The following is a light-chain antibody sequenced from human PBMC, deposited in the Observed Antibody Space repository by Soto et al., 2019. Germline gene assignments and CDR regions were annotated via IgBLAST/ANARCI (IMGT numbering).Light chain of an antibody. Sequence: IQMTQSPSTLSASVGDRVTITCRASQSISSYLAWYQQKPGKAPKLLIYAASTLQSGVPSRFSGSGSGTDFTLTISCLQSEDFATYYCQQYYSYPWTFGQGTKVDIK. CDR1: QSISSY. V-gene: IGKV1-8*01. CDR2: AAS. CDR3: QQYYSYPWT. J-gene: IGKJ1*01.